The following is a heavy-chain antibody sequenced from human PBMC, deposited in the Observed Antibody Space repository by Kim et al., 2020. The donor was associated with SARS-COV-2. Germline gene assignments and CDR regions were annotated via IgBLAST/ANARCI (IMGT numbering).Heavy chain of an antibody. V-gene: IGHV4-31*03. CDR1: GGSISSGGYY. J-gene: IGHJ4*02. CDR3: ARGGGSMIAFGGVNY. Sequence: SETLSLTCTVSGGSISSGGYYWSWIRQHPGKGLEWIGYIYYSGSTYYNPSLKSRVTISVDTSKNQFSLQLSSVTAAYTAVYYCARGGGSMIAFGGVNYWGQGSLVTVSS. D-gene: IGHD3-16*01. CDR2: IYYSGST.